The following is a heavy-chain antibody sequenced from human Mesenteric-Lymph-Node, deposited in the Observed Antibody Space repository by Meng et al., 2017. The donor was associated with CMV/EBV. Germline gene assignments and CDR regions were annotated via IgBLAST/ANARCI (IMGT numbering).Heavy chain of an antibody. D-gene: IGHD6-13*01. V-gene: IGHV3-74*01. CDR3: TRARGRIAATEDYFDY. CDR1: RFTFNNYW. CDR2: INSDGSST. Sequence: GGSLRLSCAASRFTFNNYWMHWVRQAPGKGLVWVSRINSDGSSTNYADSVKGRFTISRDNAKNTLYLQMNSLRAEDTAVYYCTRARGRIAATEDYFDYWGQGTLVTVSS. J-gene: IGHJ4*02.